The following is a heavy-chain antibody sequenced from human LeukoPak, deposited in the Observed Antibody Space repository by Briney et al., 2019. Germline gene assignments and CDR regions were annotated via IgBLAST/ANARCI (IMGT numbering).Heavy chain of an antibody. D-gene: IGHD2-15*01. CDR2: ISYDGSNK. CDR1: GFPFSSYG. Sequence: GSLRLSCAASGFPFSSYGMHWVRQAPGKGLEWVAVISYDGSNKYYADSVKGRFTISRDNSKNTLYLQMNSLRAEDTAVYYCAKADCSGGSCYAGYWGQGTLVTVSS. CDR3: AKADCSGGSCYAGY. V-gene: IGHV3-30*18. J-gene: IGHJ4*02.